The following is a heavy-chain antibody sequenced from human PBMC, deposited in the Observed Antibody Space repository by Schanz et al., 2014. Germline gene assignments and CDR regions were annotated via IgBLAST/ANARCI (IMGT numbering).Heavy chain of an antibody. CDR3: ASTYCSSTSSYTGYYYMDV. V-gene: IGHV1-46*01. CDR1: GYTFTSYS. D-gene: IGHD2-2*02. Sequence: QVQLVQSGAEVKKPGASVKVSCKASGYTFTSYSMHWVRQAPGQGLEWMGIINLSGGSTTYAQKFRGAITLTTDTSTDTAYLELTSLRSEDTAVYYCASTYCSSTSSYTGYYYMDVWGKGTTVTVSS. J-gene: IGHJ6*03. CDR2: INLSGGST.